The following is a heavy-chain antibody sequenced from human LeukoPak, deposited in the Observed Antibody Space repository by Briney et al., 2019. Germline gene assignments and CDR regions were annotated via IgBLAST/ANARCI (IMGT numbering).Heavy chain of an antibody. CDR1: GYTFTSYG. CDR3: ARSPQSGSYYGAFDI. CDR2: INPSGGST. D-gene: IGHD1-26*01. Sequence: ASVKVSCKASGYTFTSYGISWVRQAPGQGLEWMGIINPSGGSTSYAQKFQGRVTMTRDTSTSTVYMELSSLRSEDTAVYYCARSPQSGSYYGAFDIWGQGTMVTVSS. J-gene: IGHJ3*02. V-gene: IGHV1-46*01.